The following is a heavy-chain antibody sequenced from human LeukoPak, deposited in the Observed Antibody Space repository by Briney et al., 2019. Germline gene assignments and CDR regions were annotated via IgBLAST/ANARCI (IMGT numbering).Heavy chain of an antibody. V-gene: IGHV3-53*01. Sequence: GGSLRLSCAASGFTVSNDYMSWVRQAPGKGLEWVSVIYRDGGTYYADSVRGRFTISRDNSKNTLYLQMNSLRAEDTAIYYCARDVGERSGYADYWGQGTLVTVSS. CDR2: IYRDGGT. CDR1: GFTVSNDY. CDR3: ARDVGERSGYADY. D-gene: IGHD3-22*01. J-gene: IGHJ4*02.